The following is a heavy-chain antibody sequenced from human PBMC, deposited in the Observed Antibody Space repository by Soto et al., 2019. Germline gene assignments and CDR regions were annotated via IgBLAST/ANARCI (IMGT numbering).Heavy chain of an antibody. D-gene: IGHD3-10*01. J-gene: IGHJ6*02. CDR1: GFTFSSYG. V-gene: IGHV3-30*18. CDR2: ISYDGSNK. CDR3: AKGTAGSYWYYYYGMDV. Sequence: PGESLKISCAASGFTFSSYGMHWVRQAPGKGLEWVAVISYDGSNKYYADSVKGRFTISRDNSKNTLYLQMNSLRAEDTAVYYCAKGTAGSYWYYYYGMDVWGQGTTVTVSS.